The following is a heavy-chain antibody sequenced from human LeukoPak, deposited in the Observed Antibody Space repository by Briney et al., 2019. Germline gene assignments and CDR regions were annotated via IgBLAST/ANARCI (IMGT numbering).Heavy chain of an antibody. CDR3: ARDRITMVRGVPRYYYYYGMDV. D-gene: IGHD3-10*01. CDR1: GGTFSSYA. CDR2: IIPIFGTA. J-gene: IGHJ6*04. Sequence: SVKVSCKASGGTFSSYAISWVRQAPGQGLEWMGGIIPIFGTANYAQKFQGRVTITADESTSTAYMELSSLRSEDTAVYYCARDRITMVRGVPRYYYYYGMDVWGKGTTVTVSS. V-gene: IGHV1-69*13.